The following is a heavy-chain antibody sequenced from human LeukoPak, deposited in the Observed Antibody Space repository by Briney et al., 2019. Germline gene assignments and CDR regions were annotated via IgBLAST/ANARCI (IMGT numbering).Heavy chain of an antibody. CDR3: ARLGSLCRNGVCYGG. Sequence: GGSLRLSCAASGFTFSSYEMNWVRQAPGKGLEWVSYISRSTSTIYYADSVKGRFTISRDNAKNSLYLHMDSLRAEDTAVYYCARLGSLCRNGVCYGGWGQGILVTVSS. D-gene: IGHD2-8*01. J-gene: IGHJ4*02. V-gene: IGHV3-48*03. CDR1: GFTFSSYE. CDR2: ISRSTSTI.